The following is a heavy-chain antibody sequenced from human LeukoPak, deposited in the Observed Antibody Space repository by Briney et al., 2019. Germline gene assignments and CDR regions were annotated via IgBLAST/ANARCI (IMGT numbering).Heavy chain of an antibody. CDR1: GGSMSSYY. CDR2: IYHSGST. J-gene: IGHJ2*01. Sequence: PSETLSLTCSVSGGSMSSYYWSWVRQPPGKGLEWVGYIYHSGSTNYNPSLKNRVTISVDTSKNQFSLKLSSVTAADTAVYYCARRNYGGNSGRNWYFDLWGRGTLVTVSS. CDR3: ARRNYGGNSGRNWYFDL. V-gene: IGHV4-59*01. D-gene: IGHD2-21*01.